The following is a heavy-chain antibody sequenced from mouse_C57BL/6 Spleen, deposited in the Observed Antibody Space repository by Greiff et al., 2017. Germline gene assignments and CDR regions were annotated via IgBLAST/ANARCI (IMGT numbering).Heavy chain of an antibody. J-gene: IGHJ1*03. V-gene: IGHV1-61*01. Sequence: QVQLQQPGAELVRPGSSVKLSCKASGYTFTSYWMDWVKQRPGQGLEWIGNIYPSDSETHYNQKFKDKATLTVDKSSSTAYMQLSSLTSEDSAVYYCARGITTVVATDYWYFDVWGTGTTVTVSS. CDR2: IYPSDSET. CDR1: GYTFTSYW. CDR3: ARGITTVVATDYWYFDV. D-gene: IGHD1-1*01.